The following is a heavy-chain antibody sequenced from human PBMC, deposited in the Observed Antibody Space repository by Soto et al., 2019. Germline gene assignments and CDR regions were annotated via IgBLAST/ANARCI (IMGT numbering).Heavy chain of an antibody. V-gene: IGHV3-7*05. CDR3: ARTTSYSSGWASHDS. Sequence: EEQLVESGGGLVQPGGSLRLSCTASGFTFSTYWMSWVRQPPGKGLGWVANINQGGSYNNYVDSVKGRFTISRDNAKKSLLLQMNDLRADDTGLYYCARTTSYSSGWASHDSWGQGTLVTVSS. CDR2: INQGGSYN. J-gene: IGHJ4*02. CDR1: GFTFSTYW. D-gene: IGHD6-19*01.